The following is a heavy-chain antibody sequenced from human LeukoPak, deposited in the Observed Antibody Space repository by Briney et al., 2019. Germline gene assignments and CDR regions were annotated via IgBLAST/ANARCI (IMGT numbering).Heavy chain of an antibody. J-gene: IGHJ4*02. CDR2: INHSGST. V-gene: IGHV4-34*01. CDR3: ARARYFGLHSDY. CDR1: GGSFSGYY. Sequence: PSETLSLTCAVYGGSFSGYYWSWIRQPPGKGLEWIGEINHSGSTNYNPSLKSRVTISVDTSKNQFSLKLSSVTAADTAVYYCARARYFGLHSDYWGQGTLVTVSS. D-gene: IGHD3-9*01.